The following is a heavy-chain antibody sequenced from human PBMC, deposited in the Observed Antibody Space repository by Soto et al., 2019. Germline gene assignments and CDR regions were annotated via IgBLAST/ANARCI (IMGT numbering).Heavy chain of an antibody. CDR2: IKQDGSEK. Sequence: VGSLRLSCAASGFTFSSYWMSWVRQAPGKGLECVANIKQDGSEKYYVDSVKGRFTISRDNAKNSLYLQMNSLRAEDTAVYYCARGGGYSYGYGAFDIWGQGTMVTVSS. V-gene: IGHV3-7*03. CDR1: GFTFSSYW. J-gene: IGHJ3*02. D-gene: IGHD5-18*01. CDR3: ARGGGYSYGYGAFDI.